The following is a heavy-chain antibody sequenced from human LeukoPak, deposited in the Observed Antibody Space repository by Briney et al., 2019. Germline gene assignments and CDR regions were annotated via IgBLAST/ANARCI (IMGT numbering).Heavy chain of an antibody. D-gene: IGHD6-6*01. CDR3: TRGGVYSSSDY. Sequence: GSLRLSCTASGFTFGDYAMGWFRQAPGKGLEWVGFIRSKAYGGTTEYAASVKGRFTISRDDSKSIAYLQMNSLKTEDTAVYYCTRGGVYSSSDYWGQGTLVTVSS. J-gene: IGHJ4*02. CDR2: IRSKAYGGTT. CDR1: GFTFGDYA. V-gene: IGHV3-49*03.